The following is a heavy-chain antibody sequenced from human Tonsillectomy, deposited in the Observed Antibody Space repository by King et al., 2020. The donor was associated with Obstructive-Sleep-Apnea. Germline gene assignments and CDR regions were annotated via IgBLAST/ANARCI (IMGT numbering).Heavy chain of an antibody. D-gene: IGHD6-19*01. CDR1: GFTFSNYG. V-gene: IGHV3-30*02. CDR2: IRYDGSNK. J-gene: IGHJ4*02. Sequence: QVQLVQSGGGVVQPGRSLRLSCAASGFTFSNYGMHWVRQAPGKGLEWVAFIRYDGSNKYYGDSVKGRFTISRDNSKNTQYLQMNSLRPEDTAVYYCARGSYSSGWEGDHWGQGTLVIVSS. CDR3: ARGSYSSGWEGDH.